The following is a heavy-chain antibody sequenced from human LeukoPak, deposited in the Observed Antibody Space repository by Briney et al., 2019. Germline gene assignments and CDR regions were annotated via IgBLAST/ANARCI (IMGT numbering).Heavy chain of an antibody. J-gene: IGHJ4*02. Sequence: ASVKVSCKASGYTFTSYYMHWVRQAPGQGLEWMGIINPSGGSTSYAQKFQGRVTMTRDTSTSTVYMELSSLRSEDTAVYYCARSRTIYDSSGYYPSYYFDYWGQGTLVTVSS. CDR2: INPSGGST. CDR1: GYTFTSYY. D-gene: IGHD3-22*01. CDR3: ARSRTIYDSSGYYPSYYFDY. V-gene: IGHV1-46*01.